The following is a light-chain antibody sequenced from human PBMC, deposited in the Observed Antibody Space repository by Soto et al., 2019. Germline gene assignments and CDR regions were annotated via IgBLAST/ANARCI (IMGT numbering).Light chain of an antibody. CDR2: DAY. CDR1: QSVNNY. CDR3: KQRSVWQIN. Sequence: ELVMTQSPATLSVPPGAIATLSCRASQSVNNYVAWYQQKPGQATRIIIYDAYKRATGIQARFSGSGSGTDFTLTVRSMEPEDFVLYFCKQRSVWQINFGKGPRLEIK. V-gene: IGKV3-11*01. J-gene: IGKJ5*01.